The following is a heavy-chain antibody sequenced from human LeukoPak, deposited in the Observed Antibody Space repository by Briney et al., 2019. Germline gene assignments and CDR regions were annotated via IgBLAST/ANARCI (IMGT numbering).Heavy chain of an antibody. V-gene: IGHV4-61*08. Sequence: SETLSLTCTVSGGSISSGGYYWSWIRQHPGTGLEWIGYIYYSGSTYYNPSLKSRVTISVDTSKNQFSLNLSSVTAADTAVYYCARSNSWYGYLDYWGQGTLVTVSS. J-gene: IGHJ4*02. CDR3: ARSNSWYGYLDY. D-gene: IGHD6-13*01. CDR2: IYYSGST. CDR1: GGSISSGGYY.